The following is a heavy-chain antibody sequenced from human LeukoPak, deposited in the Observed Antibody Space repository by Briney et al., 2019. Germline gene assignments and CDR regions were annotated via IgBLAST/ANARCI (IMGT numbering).Heavy chain of an antibody. V-gene: IGHV3-23*01. CDR2: VSGDGRTT. CDR3: ARDRGGRELLGY. CDR1: GFTFNDYA. Sequence: GVSLRLSCAASGFTFNDYAMSWVRQVPGKGLEWVSAVSGDGRTTHYVDSVKGRFTISRDNSGNTLYLQMSSLRAEDTAIYYCARDRGGRELLGYWGQGTLVTVSS. D-gene: IGHD1-26*01. J-gene: IGHJ4*02.